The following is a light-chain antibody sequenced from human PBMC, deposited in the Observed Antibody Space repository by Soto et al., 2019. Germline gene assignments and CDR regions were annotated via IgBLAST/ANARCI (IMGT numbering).Light chain of an antibody. CDR1: QSILYSSNNKNY. CDR2: WAS. CDR3: QQYYSSPLT. J-gene: IGKJ4*01. V-gene: IGKV4-1*01. Sequence: DIVMTQSPDSLAVSLGETATINCKSSQSILYSSNNKNYLTWYQQKPGQPPKLLIYWASTRESGVPDRFSGSGSGTDFTLTLSRLQAEDVAVYYCQQYYSSPLTFGGGTKVEIK.